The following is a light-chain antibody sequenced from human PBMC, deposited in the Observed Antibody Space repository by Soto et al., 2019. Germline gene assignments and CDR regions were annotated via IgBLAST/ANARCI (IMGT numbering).Light chain of an antibody. V-gene: IGLV2-11*01. CDR1: SSDVGGYNY. J-gene: IGLJ3*02. Sequence: QSVLTQPRSVSGSPGQSVTISCTGTSSDVGGYNYVSWYQQHPGKAPKLIIYDVSKRPSGVPDRFFGSRSGNTASLTISGLQAEDEADYYCCSYAGSQTWVFGGGTKVTVL. CDR2: DVS. CDR3: CSYAGSQTWV.